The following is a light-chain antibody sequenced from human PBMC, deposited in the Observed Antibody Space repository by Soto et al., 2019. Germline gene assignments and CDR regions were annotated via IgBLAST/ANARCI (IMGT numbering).Light chain of an antibody. CDR1: QSVSSN. V-gene: IGKV3-15*01. CDR2: GAS. CDR3: QQYNNWPPYT. Sequence: EIVMTQSPATLSVSPGERATLSCRASQSVSSNLAWYQQKPGQPPRLLVYGASTRATGIPARFSGSGSGTEFTLTISSLQSEDFAVYYCQQYNNWPPYTFGHGTKLEIK. J-gene: IGKJ2*01.